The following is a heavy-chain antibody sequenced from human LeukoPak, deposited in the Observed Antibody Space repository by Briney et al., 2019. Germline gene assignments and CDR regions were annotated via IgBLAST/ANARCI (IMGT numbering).Heavy chain of an antibody. D-gene: IGHD3-22*01. CDR3: ARSTYYYDSSGYYYVGAFDI. J-gene: IGHJ3*02. CDR1: GFTFSDYY. V-gene: IGHV3-11*04. CDR2: ISSSGSTI. Sequence: GGSLRLSCAASGFTFSDYYMSWIRQAPGKGLEWVSYISSSGSTIYYADSVKGRFTIPRDNAKNSLYLQMNSLRAEDTAVYYCARSTYYYDSSGYYYVGAFDIWGQGTMVTVSS.